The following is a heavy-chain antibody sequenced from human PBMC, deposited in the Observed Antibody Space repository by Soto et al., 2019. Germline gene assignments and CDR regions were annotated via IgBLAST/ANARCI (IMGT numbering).Heavy chain of an antibody. J-gene: IGHJ5*02. D-gene: IGHD3-22*01. CDR2: IYWDDDK. CDR3: AYFSPTGITMIVLAPFDL. V-gene: IGHV2-5*02. CDR1: GFSLSTSGVG. Sequence: SGPTLVNPTQTLTLTCTFSGFSLSTSGVGVGWIRQLPGRALEWLALIYWDDDKRYSPSLKSRLTITKDTSKTQVVLTMTNMDPVDTATYYSAYFSPTGITMIVLAPFDLWGEGTLATFSS.